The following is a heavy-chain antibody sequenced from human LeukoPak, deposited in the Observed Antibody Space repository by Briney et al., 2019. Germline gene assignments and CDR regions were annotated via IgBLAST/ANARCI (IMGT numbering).Heavy chain of an antibody. V-gene: IGHV3-7*04. J-gene: IGHJ6*02. CDR2: IKQDEGNK. D-gene: IGHD6-13*01. CDR1: GFTFSNYC. CDR3: ARLRPYSSTWYAYYGMDV. Sequence: PGGSLRLSCAASGFTFSNYCMSWVRQAPGKGLEWVANIKQDEGNKYYVDSVKGRFTISRDNAKNSLYLQMDSLRAEDTAVYYCARLRPYSSTWYAYYGMDVWGRGATVTVSS.